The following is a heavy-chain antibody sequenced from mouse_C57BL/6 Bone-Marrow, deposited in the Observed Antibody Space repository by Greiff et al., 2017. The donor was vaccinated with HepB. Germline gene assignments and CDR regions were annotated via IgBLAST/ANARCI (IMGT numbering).Heavy chain of an antibody. CDR2: IDPENGDT. CDR3: ISYDYGSKDWYFDV. J-gene: IGHJ1*03. Sequence: EVQLQQSGAELVRPGASVKLSCTASGFNIKDDYMHWVKQRPEQGLEWIGWIDPENGDTEYASKFQGKATITADTSSNTAYLQLSSLTSEDTAVYYCISYDYGSKDWYFDVWGTGTTVTVSS. CDR1: GFNIKDDY. D-gene: IGHD1-1*01. V-gene: IGHV14-4*01.